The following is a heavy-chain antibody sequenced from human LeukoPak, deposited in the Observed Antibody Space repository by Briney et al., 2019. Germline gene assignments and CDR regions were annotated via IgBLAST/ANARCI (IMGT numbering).Heavy chain of an antibody. CDR1: GFTFSSYS. D-gene: IGHD6-13*01. CDR3: ARAGEAAAGTDWYFDL. J-gene: IGHJ2*01. V-gene: IGHV3-21*01. CDR2: ISSSSSYI. Sequence: GGSLRLSCAASGFTFSSYSMNWVRQAPGKGLEWVSSISSSSSYIYYADSVKGRFTISRDNAKNSLYLQMNSLRAEDTAVYYCARAGEAAAGTDWYFDLWGRGTLVTVSS.